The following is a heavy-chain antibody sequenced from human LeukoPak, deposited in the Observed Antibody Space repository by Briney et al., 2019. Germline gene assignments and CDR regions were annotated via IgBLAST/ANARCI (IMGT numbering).Heavy chain of an antibody. D-gene: IGHD1-26*01. CDR3: ARSEWELPTDY. V-gene: IGHV3-48*03. CDR1: GFTFSSYE. J-gene: IGHJ4*02. Sequence: GGSLRLSCAASGFTFSSYEMNWVRQAPGKGLEWVSYISSSGSTIYYADSVKGRFTISRDNAKNSLYLQMNSLRAEDTAVYYCARSEWELPTDYWGQGTLVTVSS. CDR2: ISSSGSTI.